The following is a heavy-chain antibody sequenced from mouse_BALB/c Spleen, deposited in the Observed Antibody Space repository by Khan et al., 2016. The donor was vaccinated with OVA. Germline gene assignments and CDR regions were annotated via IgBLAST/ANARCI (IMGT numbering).Heavy chain of an antibody. Sequence: EVELVESGGGLVQPGGSRKLSCTASGFTFRSFGMHWVRQAPEKGLEWVAYIGSDSSTIYYADTVKGRFTISRDNPKNTLLLQLTSIRSADSAMYYYASTRYWSWFASWGQGTLVTVSA. CDR2: IGSDSSTI. D-gene: IGHD2-12*01. J-gene: IGHJ3*01. V-gene: IGHV5-17*02. CDR1: GFTFRSFG. CDR3: ASTRYWSWFAS.